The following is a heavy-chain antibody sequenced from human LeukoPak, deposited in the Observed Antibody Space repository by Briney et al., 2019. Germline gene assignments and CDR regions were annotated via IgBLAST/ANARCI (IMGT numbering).Heavy chain of an antibody. J-gene: IGHJ4*02. V-gene: IGHV4-34*01. Sequence: SETLSLTCAVYGGSFSGYYWSWIRQPPGKGLEWIGEINHSGSTNYNPSLKSRVTISVDTSKNQFSLKLSSVTAADTAVYYCASGQEMATITFDYWGQGTLVTVSS. D-gene: IGHD5-24*01. CDR1: GGSFSGYY. CDR3: ASGQEMATITFDY. CDR2: INHSGST.